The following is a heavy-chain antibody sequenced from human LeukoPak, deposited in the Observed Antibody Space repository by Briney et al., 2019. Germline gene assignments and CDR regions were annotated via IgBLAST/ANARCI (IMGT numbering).Heavy chain of an antibody. J-gene: IGHJ4*02. CDR2: ISGSGGST. V-gene: IGHV3-23*01. CDR1: GFTFSSYA. D-gene: IGHD6-6*01. Sequence: TGGSLRLSCAASGFTFSSYAMSWVRQAPGKGLEWVSAISGSGGSTYYADSVKGRFTISRDNSKNTLYLQMNSLRAEDTAVYYCAKDVNPIAARPAFDYWGQGTLVTVSS. CDR3: AKDVNPIAARPAFDY.